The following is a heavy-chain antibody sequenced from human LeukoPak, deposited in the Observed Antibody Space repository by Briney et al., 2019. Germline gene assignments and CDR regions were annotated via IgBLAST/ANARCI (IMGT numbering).Heavy chain of an antibody. CDR2: VNRDGSET. CDR3: ARNNGMDV. J-gene: IGHJ6*02. V-gene: IGHV3-7*03. CDR1: GFASSSHW. Sequence: GGSLRLSCAASGFASSSHWMTWVRQVPGRGPEWVANVNRDGSETYYLDSVKGRFTISKDNAKNSLYLQMNSLRAEDTALYHCARNNGMDVWGQGTTVIVSS.